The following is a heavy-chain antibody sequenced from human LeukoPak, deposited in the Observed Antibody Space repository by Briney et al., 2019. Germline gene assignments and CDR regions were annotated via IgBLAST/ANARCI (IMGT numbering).Heavy chain of an antibody. CDR1: GFTFVNYG. Sequence: GGSLRLSCAPSGFTFVNYGFHWVRQAPGKALEWVAFISYNGNKKYGDSVKGRFTISRDNSKNTLYLQMNCLRPEDTAVYYCAELDITMIGGVWGKGTTVTISS. CDR3: AELDITMIGGV. V-gene: IGHV3-30*18. J-gene: IGHJ6*04. D-gene: IGHD3-10*02. CDR2: ISYNGNKK.